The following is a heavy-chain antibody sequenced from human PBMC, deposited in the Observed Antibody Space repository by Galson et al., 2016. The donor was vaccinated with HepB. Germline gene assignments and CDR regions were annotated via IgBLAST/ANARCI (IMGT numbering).Heavy chain of an antibody. J-gene: IGHJ4*02. CDR2: ITRSSNLI. CDR3: ARGPTIFGATIPYYFDY. D-gene: IGHD3-3*01. CDR1: GFTFSNYN. V-gene: IGHV3-48*02. Sequence: SLRLSCAASGFTFSNYNMNWVRQAPGKGLEWVSYITRSSNLIYYGESVKGRFTISRDNAKDSLYLQMNNLKDEDTAVYYCARGPTIFGATIPYYFDYWGQGTLVTVSS.